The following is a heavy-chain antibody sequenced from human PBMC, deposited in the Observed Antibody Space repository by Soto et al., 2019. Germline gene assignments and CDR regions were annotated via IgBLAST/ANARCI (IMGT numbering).Heavy chain of an antibody. CDR2: IKSKTDGGTT. D-gene: IGHD5-18*01. CDR3: TTGSFQEYSYGYGLAY. V-gene: IGHV3-15*07. J-gene: IGHJ4*02. Sequence: GGSLRLSCAASGFTFSNAWMNWVRQAPGKGPEWVGRIKSKTDGGTTDYAAPVKGRFTISRDDSKNTLYLQMNSLKTEDTAVYYCTTGSFQEYSYGYGLAYWGQGTLVTVSS. CDR1: GFTFSNAW.